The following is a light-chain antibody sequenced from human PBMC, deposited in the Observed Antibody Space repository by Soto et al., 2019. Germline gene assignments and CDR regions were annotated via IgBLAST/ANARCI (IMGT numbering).Light chain of an antibody. CDR3: QLYGVSPKT. V-gene: IGKV3-20*01. CDR2: DAS. J-gene: IGKJ1*01. Sequence: EILLTQSPGTLSLSPGERATLSCRPSQSLSNTYLAWYQQKPGQAPRLLIFDASTRATGIPDRFSGSGSGTDFTLTISRLEPEDFAVYYCQLYGVSPKTFGQGTNVEVK. CDR1: QSLSNTY.